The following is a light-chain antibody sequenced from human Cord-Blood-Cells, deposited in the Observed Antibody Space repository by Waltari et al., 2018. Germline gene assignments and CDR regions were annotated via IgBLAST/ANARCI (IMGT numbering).Light chain of an antibody. CDR3: QQSYSTPHT. CDR2: AAS. J-gene: IGKJ2*01. Sequence: DIQMTQSQSSLSASVGDRVTITCRGSESISSYINCYQQKQRKAPKLMIYAASSLQSGVPSRFSSSGSTTVFTLTISSLQPEDFASYYCQQSYSTPHTFGQGTKLEIK. CDR1: ESISSY. V-gene: IGKV1-39*01.